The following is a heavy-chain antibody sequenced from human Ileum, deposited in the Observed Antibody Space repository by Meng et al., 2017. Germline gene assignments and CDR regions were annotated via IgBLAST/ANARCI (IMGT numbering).Heavy chain of an antibody. V-gene: IGHV4-39*01. CDR1: GDSISTYTYY. CDR2: IYYSGST. Sequence: QLQLQESGPGLVKPSETLSLTCTVSGDSISTYTYYWGWIRQPPGKGLEWIGSIYYSGSTYYNPSLQSRVTISVDTSKNQFSLRLTSVSAADTAVYYCAASLDGNRFDPWGQGTLVTVSS. J-gene: IGHJ5*02. CDR3: AASLDGNRFDP. D-gene: IGHD1-26*01.